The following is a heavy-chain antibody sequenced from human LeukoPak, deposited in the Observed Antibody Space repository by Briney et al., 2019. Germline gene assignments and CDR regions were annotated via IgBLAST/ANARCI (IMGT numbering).Heavy chain of an antibody. CDR1: GGSFSSGSYY. J-gene: IGHJ3*02. CDR3: ARSGGWEPNAFDI. D-gene: IGHD1-26*01. Sequence: PSETLSLTCTVSGGSFSSGSYYWSWIRQPPGKGLEWIGYIYYSGSTNYNPSLKSRVTISVDTSKNQFSLKLSSVTAADTAVYYCARSGGWEPNAFDIWGQGTMVTVSS. CDR2: IYYSGST. V-gene: IGHV4-61*01.